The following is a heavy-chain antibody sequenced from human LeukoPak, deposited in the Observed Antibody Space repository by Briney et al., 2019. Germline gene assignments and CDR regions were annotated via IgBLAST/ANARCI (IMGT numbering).Heavy chain of an antibody. CDR3: AKAKGLHYYDSSGS. Sequence: GGSLRLSRAASGFTFSSYAMSWVRQAPGKGLERVSAISGSGGSTYYADSVKGRFTISRDNSKNTLYLQMNSLRAEDTAVYYCAKAKGLHYYDSSGSWGQGTLVTVSS. CDR1: GFTFSSYA. CDR2: ISGSGGST. J-gene: IGHJ5*02. D-gene: IGHD3-22*01. V-gene: IGHV3-23*01.